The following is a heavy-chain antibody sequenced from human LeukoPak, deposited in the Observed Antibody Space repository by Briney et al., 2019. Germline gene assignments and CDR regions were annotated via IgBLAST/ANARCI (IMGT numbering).Heavy chain of an antibody. D-gene: IGHD5-18*01. CDR1: GGSISSGDYY. V-gene: IGHV4-31*02. CDR2: IYYSGDT. CDR3: ARAPRDTNSWYYFDY. J-gene: IGHJ4*02. Sequence: PSQTLSPTCTVSGGSISSGDYYWSWIRQHPGKGLEWIGYIYYSGDTYYNPSLKSRVTISVDTSKNQFSLKLSSVTAADTAVYYCARAPRDTNSWYYFDYWGQGTLVSVSS.